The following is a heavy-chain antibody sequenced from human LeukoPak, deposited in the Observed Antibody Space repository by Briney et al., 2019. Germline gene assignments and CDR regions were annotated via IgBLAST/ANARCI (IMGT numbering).Heavy chain of an antibody. J-gene: IGHJ4*02. CDR2: IKQDGNEK. D-gene: IGHD3-10*01. CDR3: AGKQGSGSLRPLDY. V-gene: IGHV3-7*01. CDR1: GFRFNTYW. Sequence: GGSLRLSCAASGFRFNTYWMSWVRQAPGKGLEWVANIKQDGNEKYYADSVKGRFTISRDNGKNSLDLQMNSLRADDTAVYYCAGKQGSGSLRPLDYWGQGTLVTVSS.